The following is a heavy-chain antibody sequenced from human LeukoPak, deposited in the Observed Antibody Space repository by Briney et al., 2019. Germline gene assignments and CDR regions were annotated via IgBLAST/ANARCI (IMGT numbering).Heavy chain of an antibody. Sequence: SETLSLTCTVSGGSISSGSYYWGWIRQPPGKGLEWIGSIYYSGSTYYNPSLKSRVTISVDTSKNQFSLKLSSVTAADTAVYYCARGSNWNYPRGGNNWFDPWGQGTLVTVSS. CDR1: GGSISSGSYY. CDR3: ARGSNWNYPRGGNNWFDP. J-gene: IGHJ5*02. V-gene: IGHV4-39*07. D-gene: IGHD1-7*01. CDR2: IYYSGST.